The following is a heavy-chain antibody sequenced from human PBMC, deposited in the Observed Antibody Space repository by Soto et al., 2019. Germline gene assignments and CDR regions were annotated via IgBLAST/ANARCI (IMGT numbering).Heavy chain of an antibody. CDR1: GFTFSNAW. J-gene: IGHJ4*02. V-gene: IGHV3-15*07. CDR2: IKSKTDGGTT. Sequence: GGSLRLSCAASGFTFSNAWMNWVRQAPGKGLEWVGRIKSKTDGGTTDYAAPVKGRFTISRDDSKNTLYLQMNSLKTEDTAVYYCTTDHVDIAAAGFFYWGQGTLVTVSS. D-gene: IGHD6-13*01. CDR3: TTDHVDIAAAGFFY.